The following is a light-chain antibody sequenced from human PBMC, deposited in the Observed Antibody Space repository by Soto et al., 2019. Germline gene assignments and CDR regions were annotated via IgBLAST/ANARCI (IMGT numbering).Light chain of an antibody. V-gene: IGKV1-33*01. J-gene: IGKJ4*01. CDR3: QQYDNLPRT. Sequence: DLQMTQSPSSLSASLGDRVTITCQASQDISNYLNWYQQKPGKAPKLLIYDASSLETGVPSRFSGSGSGTDFTFTISSLQPEDISTYYCQQYDNLPRTFGGGTKVEIK. CDR2: DAS. CDR1: QDISNY.